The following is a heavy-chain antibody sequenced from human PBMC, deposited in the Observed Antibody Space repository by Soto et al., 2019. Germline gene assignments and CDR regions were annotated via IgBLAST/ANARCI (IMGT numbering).Heavy chain of an antibody. CDR1: GFSFMSYA. CDR3: AKDLSTSSGYYPDY. CDR2: ISYDGTNK. J-gene: IGHJ4*02. D-gene: IGHD3-22*01. Sequence: QVQVVESGGGVVQPGRSLRLSCAASGFSFMSYAMHWFRQAPGKGLEWVAAISYDGTNKFYADSVKARFTISRDNXXNTLSLEMNSLRAEDTALYYCAKDLSTSSGYYPDYWGQGTLVTVSS. V-gene: IGHV3-30-3*01.